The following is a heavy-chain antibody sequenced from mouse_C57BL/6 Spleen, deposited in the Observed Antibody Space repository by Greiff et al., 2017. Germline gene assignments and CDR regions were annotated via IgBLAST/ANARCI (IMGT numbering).Heavy chain of an antibody. CDR1: GYTFTSYW. CDR2: IDPSDSYT. V-gene: IGHV1-59*01. Sequence: QVQLKQPGAELVRPGTSVKLSCKASGYTFTSYWMHWVKQRPGQGLEWIGVIDPSDSYTNYNQKFKGKATLTVDTSSSTAYMQLRSLTSEDSAVYYCAYYYGSSYDYYAMDYWGQGTSVPVSS. J-gene: IGHJ4*01. D-gene: IGHD1-1*01. CDR3: AYYYGSSYDYYAMDY.